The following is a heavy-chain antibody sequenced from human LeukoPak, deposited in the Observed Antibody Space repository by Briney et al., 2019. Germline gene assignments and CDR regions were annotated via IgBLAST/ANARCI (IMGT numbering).Heavy chain of an antibody. CDR3: AKAGHCGGDCYSIIDY. J-gene: IGHJ4*02. Sequence: VQPGRSLRLSCAASGFTFSSYGMHWVRQAPGKGLEWVAVISYDGRTKYYADSVNGRFSISRDNSKNTLYLQMNSLRAEDTAVYYCAKAGHCGGDCYSIIDYWGQGTLVTVSS. CDR1: GFTFSSYG. CDR2: ISYDGRTK. V-gene: IGHV3-30*18. D-gene: IGHD2-21*02.